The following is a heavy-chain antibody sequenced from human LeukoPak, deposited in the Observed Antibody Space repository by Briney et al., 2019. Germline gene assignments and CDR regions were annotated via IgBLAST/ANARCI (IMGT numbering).Heavy chain of an antibody. J-gene: IGHJ4*02. V-gene: IGHV4-39*01. CDR3: ARRAVGMGGSYYFDY. D-gene: IGHD5-12*01. Sequence: SETLSLTSTVSGGSISSSSYYWGWIRQPPGKGLEWIGSIYYSGSTYYNPSLKSRVTISVDTSKNQFSLKLSSVTAADTAVYYCARRAVGMGGSYYFDYWGQGTLVTVSS. CDR2: IYYSGST. CDR1: GGSISSSSYY.